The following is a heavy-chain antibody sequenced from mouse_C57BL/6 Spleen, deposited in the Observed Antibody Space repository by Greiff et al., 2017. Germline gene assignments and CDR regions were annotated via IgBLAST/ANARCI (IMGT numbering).Heavy chain of an antibody. CDR1: GYTFTSYW. V-gene: IGHV1-53*01. CDR3: ARDSNYVDAMDD. D-gene: IGHD2-5*01. CDR2: INPSNGGT. J-gene: IGHJ4*01. Sequence: HVQLKQPGTELVKPGASVKLSCKASGYTFTSYWMHWVKQRPGQGLEWIGNINPSNGGTNYNEKFKSKATLTVDKSSSTAYMQLSSLTSEDSAVQYCARDSNYVDAMDDWGQGTSVTVSS.